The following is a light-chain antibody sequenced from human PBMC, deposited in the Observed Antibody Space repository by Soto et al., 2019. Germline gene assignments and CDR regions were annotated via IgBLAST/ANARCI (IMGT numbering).Light chain of an antibody. CDR1: QSVSSN. CDR2: GAS. J-gene: IGKJ1*01. CDR3: QQYNNWPQT. Sequence: IVMTQFPATLSVSQGERATLSCRASQSVSSNLAWYQQKPGQAPRLLIYGASTRATGIPARFSGSGSGTEFTLTISSLQSEDFAVYYCQQYNNWPQTFGQGTKVDIK. V-gene: IGKV3-15*01.